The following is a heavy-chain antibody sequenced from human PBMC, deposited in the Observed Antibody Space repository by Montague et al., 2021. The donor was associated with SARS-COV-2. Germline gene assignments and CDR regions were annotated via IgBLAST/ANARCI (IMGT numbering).Heavy chain of an antibody. Sequence: SLRLSCAASGFTFSRYWMSWVRQAPGKGLEWVANIKQDGSEQNYVDSVKGRFNSSRDNAKKSLYLQMNSLRAEDTAVHYCARWGGTHYYDSSGYYYDYYYYGMDVWGQGTTVTVSS. D-gene: IGHD3-22*01. J-gene: IGHJ6*02. V-gene: IGHV3-7*01. CDR1: GFTFSRYW. CDR3: ARWGGTHYYDSSGYYYDYYYYGMDV. CDR2: IKQDGSEQ.